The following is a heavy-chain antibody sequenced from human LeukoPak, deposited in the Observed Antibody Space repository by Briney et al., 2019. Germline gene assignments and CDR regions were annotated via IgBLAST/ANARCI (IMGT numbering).Heavy chain of an antibody. Sequence: SETLSLTCTVSGGSISSVSFYWSWIRQPAGKGLEWSGRIYTSGSTNYNPSLKRRLIISVDTSKNQFSLMQSSVTAADKAVYYCARGGYNRAFDYWGQGDLVTVSS. V-gene: IGHV4-61*02. CDR1: GGSISSVSFY. J-gene: IGHJ4*02. CDR2: IYTSGST. CDR3: ARGGYNRAFDY. D-gene: IGHD5-18*01.